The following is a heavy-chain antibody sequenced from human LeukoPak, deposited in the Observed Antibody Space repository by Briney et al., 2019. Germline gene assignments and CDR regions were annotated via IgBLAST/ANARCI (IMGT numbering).Heavy chain of an antibody. CDR3: AKDGWYYDSSGYYTLGYPPFDY. Sequence: GGSLRLSCAASGFTFSSYAMHWVRQAPGKGLEYVSAISSNGGSTYYANSVKGRFTISRDNSKNTLYLQMNSLRAEDTAVYYCAKDGWYYDSSGYYTLGYPPFDYWGQGTLVTVSS. V-gene: IGHV3-64*01. CDR2: ISSNGGST. D-gene: IGHD3-22*01. CDR1: GFTFSSYA. J-gene: IGHJ4*02.